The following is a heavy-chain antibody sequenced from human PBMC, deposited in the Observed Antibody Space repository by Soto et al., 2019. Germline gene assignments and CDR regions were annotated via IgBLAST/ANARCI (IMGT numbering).Heavy chain of an antibody. J-gene: IGHJ4*02. CDR3: ARGGRGYEFDY. D-gene: IGHD5-12*01. CDR1: VFTFSSYA. CDR2: ISSNGGST. Sequence: EVQLVESGGGLVQPGGSLRLSCAASVFTFSSYAMDWVRQAPGKGLEYVSTISSNGGSTDYANSVKGRFTISRDNSKNTLYLQMGSLRAEDMAVYYCARGGRGYEFDYWGQGTLVTVSS. V-gene: IGHV3-64*01.